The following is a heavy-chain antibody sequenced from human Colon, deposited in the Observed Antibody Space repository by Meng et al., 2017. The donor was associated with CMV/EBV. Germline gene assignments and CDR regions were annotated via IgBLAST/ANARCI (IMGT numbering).Heavy chain of an antibody. V-gene: IGHV3-23*01. J-gene: IGHJ4*02. CDR2: ITASGGCT. CDR1: EFSFLNYA. Sequence: GGSLRLSCAASEFSFLNYAMSWVRQAPGKGLEWVSAITASGGCTYFADSVKGRFNISRDNSKNTVYLHLSSLRAEDTAIYYCAKVTRATIFAQPFDYWGQGTPVTVSS. CDR3: AKVTRATIFAQPFDY. D-gene: IGHD5-24*01.